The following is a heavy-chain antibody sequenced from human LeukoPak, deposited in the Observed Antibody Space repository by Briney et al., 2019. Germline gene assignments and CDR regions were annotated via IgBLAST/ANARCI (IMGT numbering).Heavy chain of an antibody. CDR3: ARQIFTLGINWFDP. Sequence: SETLSLTCTVAAGSISSSSYYWGWLRQPLGKGLEWIASIDYSGSTYYNPSLKSRVTISVDTSKNQSSLTLSSVTAADTAVYYCARQIFTLGINWFDPWGQGTLVTVSS. D-gene: IGHD7-27*01. CDR2: IDYSGST. J-gene: IGHJ5*02. V-gene: IGHV4-39*01. CDR1: AGSISSSSYY.